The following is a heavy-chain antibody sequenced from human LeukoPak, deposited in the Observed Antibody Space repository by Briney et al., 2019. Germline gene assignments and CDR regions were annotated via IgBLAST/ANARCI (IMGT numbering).Heavy chain of an antibody. J-gene: IGHJ6*02. V-gene: IGHV1-2*02. D-gene: IGHD4-23*01. CDR1: GYTFTGYY. CDR3: ARATTVVTLDYYYYGMDV. Sequence: ASLKVSCKASGYTFTGYYMHWVRQAPGQGLEWMGWINPNSGGTNYAQKFQGRVTMTRDTSISTAYMELSRLRSDDTAVYYCARATTVVTLDYYYYGMDVWGQGTTVTVSS. CDR2: INPNSGGT.